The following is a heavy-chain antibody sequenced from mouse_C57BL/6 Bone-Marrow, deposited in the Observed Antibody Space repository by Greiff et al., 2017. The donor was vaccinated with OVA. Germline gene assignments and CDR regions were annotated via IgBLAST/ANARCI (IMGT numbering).Heavy chain of an antibody. CDR2: IDPSDSYT. CDR3: ARVGYYMFAY. Sequence: QVQLQQPGAELVRPGTSVKLSCKASGYTFTSYWMHWVKQRPGQGLEWIGVIDPSDSYTNYNQKFKGKATLTVDTSSSTAYMQLSSLTSEDSAVYDCARVGYYMFAYWGQGTLVTVSA. J-gene: IGHJ3*01. D-gene: IGHD2-3*01. V-gene: IGHV1-59*01. CDR1: GYTFTSYW.